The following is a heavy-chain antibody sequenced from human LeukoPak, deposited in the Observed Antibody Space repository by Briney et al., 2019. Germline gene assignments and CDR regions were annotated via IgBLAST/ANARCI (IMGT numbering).Heavy chain of an antibody. CDR3: ARDLWNFFDSSGYYNDFDS. Sequence: ASVKVSCKASGFTFISYGFSWVRQAPGQGLEWVGWIGGYDGDRHYVQNFQGRVTMTTDTSKSTAYMELRSLRSDDTAVYYCARDLWNFFDSSGYYNDFDSWGQGTLVTVSS. J-gene: IGHJ5*01. CDR2: IGGYDGDR. D-gene: IGHD3-22*01. V-gene: IGHV1-18*01. CDR1: GFTFISYG.